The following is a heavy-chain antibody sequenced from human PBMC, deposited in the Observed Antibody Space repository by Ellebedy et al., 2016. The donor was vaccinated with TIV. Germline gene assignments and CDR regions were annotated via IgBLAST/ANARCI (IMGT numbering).Heavy chain of an antibody. CDR3: ARRALSGYSPDY. J-gene: IGHJ4*02. Sequence: SETLSLXXTVSGGSISSGGYYWGWIRQPPGKGLEWIGSIYYSGSTYYNPSLKSRVTISVYTSKNQFSLKLSSVTAADTAVYYCARRALSGYSPDYWGQGTLVTVSS. D-gene: IGHD5-12*01. CDR1: GGSISSGGYY. V-gene: IGHV4-39*01. CDR2: IYYSGST.